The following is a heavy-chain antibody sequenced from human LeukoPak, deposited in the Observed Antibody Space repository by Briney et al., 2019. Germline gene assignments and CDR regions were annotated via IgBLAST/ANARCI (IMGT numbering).Heavy chain of an antibody. CDR1: GFTFKDYG. CDR2: INWNGGGT. J-gene: IGHJ6*02. V-gene: IGHV3-9*01. D-gene: IGHD1-26*01. CDR3: AKHMRATNTYSFFGLDV. Sequence: PGRSLRLSCAATGFTFKDYGMHWVRQPPGKGLERVSSINWNGGGTDYADSVKGRFTISRDNAKNSLCLQLSSLRPEDTALYYCAKHMRATNTYSFFGLDVWGQGTTVTVSS.